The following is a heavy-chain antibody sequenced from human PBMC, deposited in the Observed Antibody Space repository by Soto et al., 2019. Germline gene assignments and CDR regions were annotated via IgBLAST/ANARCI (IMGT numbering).Heavy chain of an antibody. CDR1: RFTLSSYW. CDR3: ATSAGAPGNY. J-gene: IGHJ4*02. V-gene: IGHV3-74*01. D-gene: IGHD1-26*01. Sequence: GGSLRLSCVTSRFTLSSYWMHWVRQAPGKGLVWVSRTNGDGSRTSYADSVKGRFTISRDNAKNSLYLQMNSLRVEDTGVYYCATSAGAPGNYWGQGTLVTVSS. CDR2: TNGDGSRT.